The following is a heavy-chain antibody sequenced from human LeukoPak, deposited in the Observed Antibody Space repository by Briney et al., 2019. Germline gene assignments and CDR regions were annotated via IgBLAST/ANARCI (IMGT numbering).Heavy chain of an antibody. CDR1: GFTFSSYG. J-gene: IGHJ4*02. CDR3: ARDSEAAAVISDY. V-gene: IGHV3-33*01. CDR2: ICYDGSNK. D-gene: IGHD6-13*01. Sequence: PGGSLRLSCAASGFTFSSYGMHWVRQAPGKGLEWVAVICYDGSNKYYADSVKGRFTISRDNSKNTLYLQMNSLRAEDTAVYYCARDSEAAAVISDYWGQGTLVTVSS.